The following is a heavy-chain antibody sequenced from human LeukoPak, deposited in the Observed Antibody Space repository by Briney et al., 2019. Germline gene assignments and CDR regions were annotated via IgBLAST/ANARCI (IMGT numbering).Heavy chain of an antibody. CDR1: GFTFSSYG. J-gene: IGHJ3*02. CDR3: AKDNHPDAFDT. CDR2: ISYAVSNK. V-gene: IGHV3-30*18. Sequence: PGGPLRRSCAASGFTFSSYGMHWVRQSPGKGLEKVAVISYAVSNKYYVDSVKGRFTISRDNSKNSLYLHMNSLRTEDTALYYCAKDNHPDAFDTWGQGTMVTVSS.